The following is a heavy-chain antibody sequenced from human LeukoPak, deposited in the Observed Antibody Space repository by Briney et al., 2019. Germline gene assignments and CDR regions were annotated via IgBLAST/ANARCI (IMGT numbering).Heavy chain of an antibody. J-gene: IGHJ4*02. CDR3: ARSPLIPSGWLGFDY. CDR2: IYYSGST. Sequence: SETLSLTCTVSGGSISSNYWSWIRQPPGKGLEWIGYIYYSGSTNYNPSLKSRVTISVDTSKNQFSLKLRSVSAADTAVYYCARSPLIPSGWLGFDYWGQGTLVTVSS. CDR1: GGSISSNY. V-gene: IGHV4-59*01. D-gene: IGHD6-19*01.